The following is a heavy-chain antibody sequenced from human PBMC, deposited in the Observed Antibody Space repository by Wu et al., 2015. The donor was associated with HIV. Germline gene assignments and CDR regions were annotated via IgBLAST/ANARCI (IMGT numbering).Heavy chain of an antibody. CDR3: ARDRDGTSDNWFDP. Sequence: QVQLVQSGAEMKKPGASVKVSCKASGYTFTSYGISWVRQAPGQGPEWMGWISAYNINTNNAQKFQGRVTMTTDTFTSTAYMELRSLTSDDTAVYYCARDRDGTSDNWFDPWGQGTLVTVSS. CDR1: GYTFTSYG. J-gene: IGHJ5*02. CDR2: ISAYNINT. D-gene: IGHD1-1*01. V-gene: IGHV1-18*01.